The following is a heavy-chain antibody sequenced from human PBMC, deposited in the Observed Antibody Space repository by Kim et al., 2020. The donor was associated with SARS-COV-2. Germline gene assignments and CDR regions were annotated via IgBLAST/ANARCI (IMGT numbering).Heavy chain of an antibody. CDR2: IYYSGST. CDR3: ARVARITIFGVVNSAFDI. J-gene: IGHJ3*02. CDR1: GGSISSGGYY. V-gene: IGHV4-31*03. Sequence: SETLSLTCTVSGGSISSGGYYWSWIRQHPGNCLEWIGYIYYSGSTYYNPSLKSRVTISVDTSKNQFSLKLSSVTAADTAVYYCARVARITIFGVVNSAFDIWGQGTMVTVSS. D-gene: IGHD3-3*01.